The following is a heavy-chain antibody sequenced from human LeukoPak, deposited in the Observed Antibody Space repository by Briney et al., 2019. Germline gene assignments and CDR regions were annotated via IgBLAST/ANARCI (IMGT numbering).Heavy chain of an antibody. D-gene: IGHD5-24*01. V-gene: IGHV4-59*01. CDR1: GGSISGYY. CDR2: ISYSGST. J-gene: IGHJ4*02. CDR3: ARGGDGYFDY. Sequence: SETLSLTCTVSGGSISGYYWSWIRQPPGKRLEWIGYISYSGSTNYNLSLKSRVTISVDTSKNQCSLKLSSVTAADTAVYYCARGGDGYFDYWGQGTLVTVSS.